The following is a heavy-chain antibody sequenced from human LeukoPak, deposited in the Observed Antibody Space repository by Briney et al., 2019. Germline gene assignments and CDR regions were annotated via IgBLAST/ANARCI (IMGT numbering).Heavy chain of an antibody. V-gene: IGHV1-46*01. J-gene: IGHJ4*02. CDR3: ARDQEGFDY. CDR1: GYTFTSNY. CDR2: IYPRDGST. Sequence: ASVKVSCKASGYTFTSNYIHWVRQALGQGLEWMGMIYPRDGSTSYAQKFQGRVTVTRDTSTSTVHMELSGLRSEDTAVYYCARDQEGFDYWGQGTLVTVSS.